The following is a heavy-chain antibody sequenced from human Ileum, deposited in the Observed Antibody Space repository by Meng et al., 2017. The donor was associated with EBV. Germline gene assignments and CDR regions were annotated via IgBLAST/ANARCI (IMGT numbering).Heavy chain of an antibody. CDR2: IYYSGST. J-gene: IGHJ4*02. CDR1: GYPISSTNW. D-gene: IGHD3-22*01. V-gene: IGHV4-28*01. CDR3: ARNVPGTSAYYD. Sequence: QVQRPAPCPGLVKPHAPLSLSCVVSGYPISSTNWWSGIPQPPGKGLEWIGYIYYSGSTSYNPSLKSRVTMSVDTSKNQFSLNLNSVTAVDTAVYYCARNVPGTSAYYDWGQGTLVTVSS.